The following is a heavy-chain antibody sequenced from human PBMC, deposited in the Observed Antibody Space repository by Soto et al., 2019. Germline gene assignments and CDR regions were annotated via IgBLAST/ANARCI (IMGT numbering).Heavy chain of an antibody. J-gene: IGHJ5*02. Sequence: EVQLVESGGGLVQPGGSLRVSCAASGFTLRSHRIHWVRQVPWKGLEWVSRIDTDGGGTSYADSVKGRFTISTDNAKNTVNLQMNGLRGEDTAVYYCATVFDLWGQGTLVTVSS. V-gene: IGHV3-74*01. CDR2: IDTDGGGT. CDR3: ATVFDL. CDR1: GFTLRSHR.